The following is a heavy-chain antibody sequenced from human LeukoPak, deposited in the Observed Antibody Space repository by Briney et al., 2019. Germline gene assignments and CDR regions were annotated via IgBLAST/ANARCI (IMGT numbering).Heavy chain of an antibody. CDR3: ARVKVWNWKSNYYYYGMDV. Sequence: SETLSLTCTVSGGSISSGGNYWSWIRQHPGKGLEWIGYIYYTGSTNNNPSLKSRITLSVDTSKNQFSLRLSSVTAADTAVYYCARVKVWNWKSNYYYYGMDVWGQGTTVTVSS. V-gene: IGHV4-31*03. CDR1: GGSISSGGNY. CDR2: IYYTGST. J-gene: IGHJ6*02. D-gene: IGHD1-1*01.